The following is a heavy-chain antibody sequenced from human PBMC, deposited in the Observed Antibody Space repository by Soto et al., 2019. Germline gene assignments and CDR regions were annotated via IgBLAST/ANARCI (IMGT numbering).Heavy chain of an antibody. CDR3: AKMGWWFGELLPMNYNWFDP. Sequence: GGSLRLSCAASGFTFSSYAMSWVRQAPGKGLEWVSAISGSGGSTYYADSVKGRFTISRDNSKNTLYLQMNSLRAEDTAVYYCAKMGWWFGELLPMNYNWFDPWGQGTLVTVSS. J-gene: IGHJ5*02. V-gene: IGHV3-23*01. CDR1: GFTFSSYA. D-gene: IGHD3-10*01. CDR2: ISGSGGST.